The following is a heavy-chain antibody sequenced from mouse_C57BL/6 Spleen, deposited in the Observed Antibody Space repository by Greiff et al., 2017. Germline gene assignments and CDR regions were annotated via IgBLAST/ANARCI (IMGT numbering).Heavy chain of an antibody. Sequence: QVQLKESGAELVRPGTSVKMSCKASGYTFTNYWIGWAKQRPGHGLEWIGDIYPGGGYTNYNEKFKGKATLTADKSSSTAYMQFSSLTSEDSAIYYCARLDDYGSWFAYWGQGTLVTVSA. CDR3: ARLDDYGSWFAY. D-gene: IGHD2-4*01. J-gene: IGHJ3*01. V-gene: IGHV1-63*01. CDR2: IYPGGGYT. CDR1: GYTFTNYW.